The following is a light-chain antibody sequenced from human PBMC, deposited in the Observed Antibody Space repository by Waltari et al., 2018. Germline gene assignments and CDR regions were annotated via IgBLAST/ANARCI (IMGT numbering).Light chain of an antibody. J-gene: IGLJ2*01. V-gene: IGLV3-21*04. CDR1: NIGSGS. CDR2: YDT. Sequence: SFALTQPPSVSVAPGKTARITCGGNNIGSGSVHWYQQTPVQAPLLGIYYDTERPSGIPGLFSGSNSGNTATLTISRVEAGDESDYYCQVWDNVNDHVVFGGGTQLTAL. CDR3: QVWDNVNDHVV.